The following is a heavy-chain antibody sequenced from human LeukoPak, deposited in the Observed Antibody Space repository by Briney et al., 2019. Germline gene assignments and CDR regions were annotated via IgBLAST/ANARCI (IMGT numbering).Heavy chain of an antibody. CDR2: ISYDGSNK. J-gene: IGHJ4*02. D-gene: IGHD3-9*01. CDR1: GFTFSSYG. CDR3: AKGDDILTGYYAY. Sequence: GGSLRLSCAASGFTFSSYGMHWVRQAPGKGLEWVAVISYDGSNKYYADSVKGRFTISRDNSKNTLYLQMNSLRAEDTAVYYCAKGDDILTGYYAYWGQGTLVTVSS. V-gene: IGHV3-30*18.